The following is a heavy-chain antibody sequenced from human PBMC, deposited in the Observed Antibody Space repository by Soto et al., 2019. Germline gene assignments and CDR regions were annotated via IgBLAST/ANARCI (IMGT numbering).Heavy chain of an antibody. CDR3: AATHYYDSSLPPGLNY. Sequence: ASVKVSCKASGSTSTSYGISWVRQAPGQGLEWMGWISIYNGDTNYAQMLQGRVALTTDTSTSTAYMEVRSLRSDDAAVDYCAATHYYDSSLPPGLNYRGKRTPVPISS. CDR2: ISIYNGDT. D-gene: IGHD3-22*01. J-gene: IGHJ4*02. V-gene: IGHV1-18*01. CDR1: GSTSTSYG.